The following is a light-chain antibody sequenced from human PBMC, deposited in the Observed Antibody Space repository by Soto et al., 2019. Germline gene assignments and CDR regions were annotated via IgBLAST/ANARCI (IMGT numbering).Light chain of an antibody. CDR3: QQRSNWRGT. Sequence: EIVLTQSPVTLSLSPGERATLSCRASQSISKYLAWYQQKSGQAPRLLIYDASNRASGIPAKFTGSGSGTDFTLTISSLEPEDFVVYYCQQRSNWRGTFGGGTKVEIK. J-gene: IGKJ4*01. CDR1: QSISKY. V-gene: IGKV3-11*01. CDR2: DAS.